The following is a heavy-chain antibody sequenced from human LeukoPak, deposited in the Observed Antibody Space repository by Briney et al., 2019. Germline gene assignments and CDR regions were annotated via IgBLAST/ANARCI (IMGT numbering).Heavy chain of an antibody. D-gene: IGHD5-12*01. CDR1: GVTVSSNY. Sequence: GGSLRLSCAASGVTVSSNYMSWVRQAPGKGLEWVSVLYSGGSTYYADSVRGRFTISRDNSKNTLYLQMNSLRAEDTAVYYCARGLQVANPNFDSWGQGTLVTVSS. V-gene: IGHV3-53*01. CDR3: ARGLQVANPNFDS. J-gene: IGHJ4*02. CDR2: LYSGGST.